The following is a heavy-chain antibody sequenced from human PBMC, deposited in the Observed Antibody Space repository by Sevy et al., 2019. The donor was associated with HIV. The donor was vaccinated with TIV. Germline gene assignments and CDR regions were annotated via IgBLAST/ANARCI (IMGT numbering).Heavy chain of an antibody. D-gene: IGHD3-22*01. CDR1: GGSISSYY. CDR2: IYYSGST. J-gene: IGHJ4*02. V-gene: IGHV4-59*01. Sequence: SETLSLTCTVSGGSISSYYWSWIRQPPGKGLEWIGYIYYSGSTNYNPSLKSRVTISVDTSKNQFSLKLSSVTAADTAVYYCARWRRRGPYYCDSSGFNYFDYWGQGTLVTVSS. CDR3: ARWRRRGPYYCDSSGFNYFDY.